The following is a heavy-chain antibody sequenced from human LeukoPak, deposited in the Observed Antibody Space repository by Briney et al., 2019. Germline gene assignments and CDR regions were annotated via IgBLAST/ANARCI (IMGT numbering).Heavy chain of an antibody. V-gene: IGHV4-31*03. CDR3: ARSSGYHFDY. CDR2: IYYSGST. CDR1: GGSISSSSYY. Sequence: PSETLSLTCTVSGGSISSSSYYWSWIRQHPGKGLEWIGYIYYSGSTYYNPSLKSRISLSVDTSENQFSLKLSSMTAADTAVYYCARSSGYHFDYWGQGTLVTVSS. D-gene: IGHD3-16*02. J-gene: IGHJ4*02.